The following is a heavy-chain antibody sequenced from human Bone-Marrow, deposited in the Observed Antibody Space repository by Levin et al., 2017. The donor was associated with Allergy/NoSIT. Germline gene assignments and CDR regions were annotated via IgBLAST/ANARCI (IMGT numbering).Heavy chain of an antibody. J-gene: IGHJ4*02. Sequence: GESLKISCAASGFTFSNYAMSWARQAPGMGLEWVSVITGSGGDTCYADSVKGRFTISRDNSKNTLYLQMHSLRAEDTAVYYCAKKIGYSSGWSFDSWGQGTLVTVSS. CDR1: GFTFSNYA. V-gene: IGHV3-23*01. CDR2: ITGSGGDT. D-gene: IGHD6-13*01. CDR3: AKKIGYSSGWSFDS.